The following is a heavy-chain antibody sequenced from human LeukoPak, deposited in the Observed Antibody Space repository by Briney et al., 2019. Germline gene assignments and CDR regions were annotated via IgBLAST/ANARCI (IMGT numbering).Heavy chain of an antibody. D-gene: IGHD1-14*01. V-gene: IGHV3-7*03. CDR1: GFTFTSYW. Sequence: GGSLRLSCAASGFTFTSYWMSWVRQAPGKGLEWVANIKQDGSEKYYVDSVKGRFTISRDNAKNSVYLQMNSLRAEDTAVYYCAKPARTDYADYWGQGTLVTVSS. CDR2: IKQDGSEK. J-gene: IGHJ4*02. CDR3: AKPARTDYADY.